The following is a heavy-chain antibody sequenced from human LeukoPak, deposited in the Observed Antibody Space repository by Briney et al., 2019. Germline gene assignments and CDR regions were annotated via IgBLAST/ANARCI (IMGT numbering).Heavy chain of an antibody. D-gene: IGHD3-10*01. Sequence: PGGSLRLSCAASGFTSSSYAMSWVRQAPGKGLEWVSITSGSGGSTNYADSVKGRFTIARDNYKNTLYLQMNSLRAEDTAVYYCAKPYYGSGSYYGFNYYAFDYWGQGTLVTVSS. J-gene: IGHJ4*02. CDR3: AKPYYGSGSYYGFNYYAFDY. CDR1: GFTSSSYA. V-gene: IGHV3-23*01. CDR2: TSGSGGST.